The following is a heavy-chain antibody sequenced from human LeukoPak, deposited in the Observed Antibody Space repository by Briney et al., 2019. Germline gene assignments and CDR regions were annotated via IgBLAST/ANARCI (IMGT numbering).Heavy chain of an antibody. CDR2: ISSSSSYI. CDR3: ARDARSRVVDGYTP. D-gene: IGHD5-24*01. J-gene: IGHJ5*02. V-gene: IGHV3-21*01. CDR1: GFTFSSYS. Sequence: GGSLRLSCAASGFTFSSYSMNWVRRAPGKGLEWVSSISSSSSYIYYADSVKGRFTISRDNAKNSLYLQMNSLRAEDTAVYYCARDARSRVVDGYTPWGQGTLVTVSS.